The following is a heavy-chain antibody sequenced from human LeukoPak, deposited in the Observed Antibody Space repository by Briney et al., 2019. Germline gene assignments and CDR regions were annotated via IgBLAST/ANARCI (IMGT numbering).Heavy chain of an antibody. CDR2: INPNSGGT. CDR1: GCTFTGYY. CDR3: ARDGSSVRGLILGYYYYMDV. V-gene: IGHV1-2*02. Sequence: GASVRVSCKASGCTFTGYYMHWVRQAPGQGLEWMGWINPNSGGTNYAQKFQGRVTMTRDTSISTAYMELSRLRSDDTAVYYCARDGSSVRGLILGYYYYMDVWGKGTTVTVSS. D-gene: IGHD3-10*01. J-gene: IGHJ6*03.